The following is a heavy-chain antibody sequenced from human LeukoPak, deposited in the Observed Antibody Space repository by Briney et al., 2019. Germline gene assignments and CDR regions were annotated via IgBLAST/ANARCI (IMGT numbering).Heavy chain of an antibody. V-gene: IGHV1-8*01. Sequence: GASVKVSCKASGYTFTSYDIHWVRQATGQGLEWMGRMNPNRGDTDYAQKFQGRVTMTRDTSISTAYMELSSLRSEDTAVYYCARDTAMRSYYYYMDVWGKGTTVTVSS. D-gene: IGHD5-18*01. CDR2: MNPNRGDT. CDR1: GYTFTSYD. J-gene: IGHJ6*03. CDR3: ARDTAMRSYYYYMDV.